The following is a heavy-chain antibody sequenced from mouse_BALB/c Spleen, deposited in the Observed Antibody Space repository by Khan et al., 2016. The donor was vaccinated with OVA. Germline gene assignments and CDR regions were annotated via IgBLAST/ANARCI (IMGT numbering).Heavy chain of an antibody. V-gene: IGHV1-53*01. CDR1: GYSFTSYY. CDR3: SRSGYGSFAY. J-gene: IGHJ3*01. D-gene: IGHD2-2*01. CDR2: INPNNGGT. Sequence: VELVESGAELVTPGASVRLSCKASGYSFTSYYLYWVKQRPGQGLEWIGDINPNNGGTNFNEKFKSKATLTVDKSSSTAYIQLNSLTSVDPAVYYCSRSGYGSFAYWGQGTLVTVSA.